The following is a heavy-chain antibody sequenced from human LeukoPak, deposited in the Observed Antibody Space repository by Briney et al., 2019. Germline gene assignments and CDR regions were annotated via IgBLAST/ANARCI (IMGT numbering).Heavy chain of an antibody. D-gene: IGHD2-15*01. V-gene: IGHV1-46*01. CDR3: ARDSGGSCYSCEDYYYGMDV. J-gene: IGHJ6*02. CDR1: GYTFTSYY. CDR2: INPSGGST. Sequence: ASVKVSCKASGYTFTSYYMHWVRQAPGQGLEWMGIINPSGGSTSYAQKFQGRVTMTRDTSTSTVYMELSSPRSEDTAVYYCARDSGGSCYSCEDYYYGMDVWGQGTTVTVSS.